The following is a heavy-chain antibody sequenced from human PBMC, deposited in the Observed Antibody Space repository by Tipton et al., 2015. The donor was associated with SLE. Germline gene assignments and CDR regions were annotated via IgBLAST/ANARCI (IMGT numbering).Heavy chain of an antibody. CDR2: INHSGST. CDR1: GGSFSGYY. D-gene: IGHD6-19*01. V-gene: IGHV4-34*01. CDR3: ARGRIAEAGIRFDF. J-gene: IGHJ4*02. Sequence: TLSLTCAVYGGSFSGYYWSWIRQSPGKGLEWIGEINHSGSTNYNPSLKSRVTISVDTSKNQFSLKLSSVTAADTAVYYCARGRIAEAGIRFDFSGQGTLVTVSS.